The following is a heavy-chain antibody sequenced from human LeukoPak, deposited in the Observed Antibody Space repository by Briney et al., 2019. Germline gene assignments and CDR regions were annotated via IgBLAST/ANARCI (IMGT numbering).Heavy chain of an antibody. V-gene: IGHV1-8*01. D-gene: IGHD6-13*01. CDR2: MNPNSGNT. CDR3: ARGEEQLGDNWFDP. CDR1: GYTFTSYD. J-gene: IGHJ5*02. Sequence: GASVKVSCKASGYTFTSYDINWVRQATGQGLEWMGWMNPNSGNTGYAQKFQGRVTMTRNTSISTAYMEPSSLRSEDTAVYYCARGEEQLGDNWFDPWGQGTLVTVSS.